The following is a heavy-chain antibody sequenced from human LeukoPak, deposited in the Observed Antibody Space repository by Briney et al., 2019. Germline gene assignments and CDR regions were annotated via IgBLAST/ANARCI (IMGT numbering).Heavy chain of an antibody. D-gene: IGHD3-16*02. CDR3: AKGISYRRDGGDY. J-gene: IGHJ4*02. CDR2: LWFDVGNT. V-gene: IGHV3-30*02. CDR1: GFSSTIYG. Sequence: GGSLRLSCAASGFSSTIYGMHSVRHAPGEGLERGSFLWFDVGNTYYADSAKGRLTISRDNSKNTLYLQMNSLRAEDTAVYDCAKGISYRRDGGDYWGQGTLVTVSS.